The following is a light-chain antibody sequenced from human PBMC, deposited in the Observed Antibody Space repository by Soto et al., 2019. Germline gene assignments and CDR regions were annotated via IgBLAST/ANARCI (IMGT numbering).Light chain of an antibody. V-gene: IGLV1-40*01. CDR3: RSYDNSLSGWL. Sequence: QAVVTQPPSVSGAPGQRVTISCTGSTSNIGAGYDVHWYQQVPGTTPKLLIYANNNRPSGVPDRFSGSKSGTSASLVITGLQAEDEADYYCRSYDNSLSGWLFGGGTKLTVL. J-gene: IGLJ2*01. CDR2: ANN. CDR1: TSNIGAGYD.